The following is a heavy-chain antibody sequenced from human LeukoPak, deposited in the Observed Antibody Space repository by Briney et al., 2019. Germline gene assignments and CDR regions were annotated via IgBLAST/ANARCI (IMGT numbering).Heavy chain of an antibody. CDR1: GGSISSSIW. D-gene: IGHD3-10*01. CDR2: IYHGGNS. V-gene: IGHV4-4*02. Sequence: SETLSLTCAVSGGSISSSIWWSWVRQSPGKGLEWIGEIYHGGNSNYNPSLQNRVTISVDTSKNQFSLKLSSVTAADTAVYYCARHSRRMVRGPSFDYWGQGTLVTVSS. J-gene: IGHJ4*02. CDR3: ARHSRRMVRGPSFDY.